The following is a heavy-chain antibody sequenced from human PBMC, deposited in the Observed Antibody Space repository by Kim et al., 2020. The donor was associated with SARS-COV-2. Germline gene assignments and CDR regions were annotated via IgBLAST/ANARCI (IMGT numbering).Heavy chain of an antibody. V-gene: IGHV3-23*03. CDR3: ARDNDWADY. CDR2: IYSGGSST. D-gene: IGHD1-1*01. J-gene: IGHJ4*02. Sequence: GGSLRLSCAASGFTFSSYAMSWVRQAPGKGLEWVSVIYSGGSSTYYADSVKGRFTISRDNSKNTLYLQMNSLRAEDTAVYYCARDNDWADYWGQGTLVTVSS. CDR1: GFTFSSYA.